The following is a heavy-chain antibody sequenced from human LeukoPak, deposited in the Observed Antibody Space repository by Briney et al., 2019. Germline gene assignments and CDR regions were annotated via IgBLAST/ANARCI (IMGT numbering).Heavy chain of an antibody. Sequence: GGSLRLSCSASGFTFSSDAMHWVRHAPGQGLEYVSGISSNGGSTYYADSVKGRFTISRDNAKNSLYLQMNSLRAEDTAVYYCVRGWSYCSSTSCPFDYWGQGTLVTVSS. V-gene: IGHV3-64*04. CDR2: ISSNGGST. J-gene: IGHJ4*02. CDR1: GFTFSSDA. CDR3: VRGWSYCSSTSCPFDY. D-gene: IGHD2-2*01.